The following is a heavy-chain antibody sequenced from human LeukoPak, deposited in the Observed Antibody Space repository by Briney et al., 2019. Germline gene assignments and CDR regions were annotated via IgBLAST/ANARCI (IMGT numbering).Heavy chain of an antibody. V-gene: IGHV4-30-4*01. CDR2: IYYTGST. Sequence: SETLSLTCTVSGDSISSGDYYWSWIRQPPGKGLEWIGYIYYTGSTYFNPSFKSRLTISLDPSKNQFSLKLSSVTAADTAVYYCASLLTNHYGMDVWGQGTTVTVSS. J-gene: IGHJ6*02. CDR3: ASLLTNHYGMDV. D-gene: IGHD2-15*01. CDR1: GDSISSGDYY.